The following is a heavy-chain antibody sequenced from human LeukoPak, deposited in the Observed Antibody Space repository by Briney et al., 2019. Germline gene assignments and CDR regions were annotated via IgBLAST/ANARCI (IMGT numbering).Heavy chain of an antibody. D-gene: IGHD1-26*01. V-gene: IGHV3-23*01. J-gene: IGHJ5*02. CDR2: ISGSGGST. CDR3: AKDPVGELLLVWFDP. Sequence: GGSLRLSCAASGFTFSSYAMSWVRQAPGKGLEWVSAISGSGGSTYYADSVKGRFTISRDNSKSTLYLQMNSLRAEDTAVYYCAKDPVGELLLVWFDPWGQGTLVTVSS. CDR1: GFTFSSYA.